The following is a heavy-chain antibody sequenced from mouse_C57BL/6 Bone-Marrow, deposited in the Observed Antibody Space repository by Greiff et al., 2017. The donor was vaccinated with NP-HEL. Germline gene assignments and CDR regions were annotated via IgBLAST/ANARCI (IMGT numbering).Heavy chain of an antibody. CDR2: ISSGCGYT. V-gene: IGHV5-6*01. D-gene: IGHD2-5*01. Sequence: EVQRVESGGDLVKPGGSLKLSCAASGFTFSSYGMSWVRQTPDKRLEWVATISSGCGYTYYPDSVKGRFTISIENDKNTLLLKMSSLEYENTAMYYCARNYYSNYFDYWGQGTTLPVTS. J-gene: IGHJ2*01. CDR1: GFTFSSYG. CDR3: ARNYYSNYFDY.